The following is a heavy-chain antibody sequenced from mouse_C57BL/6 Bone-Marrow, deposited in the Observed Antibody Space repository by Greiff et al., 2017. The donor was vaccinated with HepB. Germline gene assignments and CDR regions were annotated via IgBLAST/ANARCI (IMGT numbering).Heavy chain of an antibody. Sequence: QVQLQQPGAELVKPGASVKLSCKASGYTFTSYWMHWVKQRPGQGLEWIGMIHPNSGSTNYNEKFKSKATLTVDKSSSTAYMQLSSLTSEDSAVYYCARIESYYSNHFDCWGQGTTLTVSS. CDR3: ARIESYYSNHFDC. D-gene: IGHD2-5*01. V-gene: IGHV1-64*01. J-gene: IGHJ2*01. CDR2: IHPNSGST. CDR1: GYTFTSYW.